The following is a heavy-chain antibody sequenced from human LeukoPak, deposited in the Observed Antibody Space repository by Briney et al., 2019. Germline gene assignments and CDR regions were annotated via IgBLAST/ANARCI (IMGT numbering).Heavy chain of an antibody. V-gene: IGHV1-18*01. Sequence: ASVKVSCKASGYTFTNYNMSWVRQAPGQGLEWMVWISAYNGNTSYAQNLQGRVTMTTDTSTSTAYMELRSLRSDDTAVYYCARGGGVYDSSGYYDYYFDYWGQGTLVTVSS. D-gene: IGHD3-22*01. CDR2: ISAYNGNT. J-gene: IGHJ4*02. CDR1: GYTFTNYN. CDR3: ARGGGVYDSSGYYDYYFDY.